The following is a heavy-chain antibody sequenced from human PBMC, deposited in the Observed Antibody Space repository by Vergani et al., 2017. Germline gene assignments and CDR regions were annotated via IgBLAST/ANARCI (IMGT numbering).Heavy chain of an antibody. D-gene: IGHD3-22*01. Sequence: QVQLVESGGGVVQPGRSLRLSCAASGFTFSSYAMHWVRQAPGKGLEWVAVISYDGSNKYYADSVKGRFTISRDNSKNTLYLQMNSLRAEDTAVYYCARDRQMVIKGSFDYWGQGTLVTVSS. CDR3: ARDRQMVIKGSFDY. V-gene: IGHV3-30-3*01. CDR1: GFTFSSYA. CDR2: ISYDGSNK. J-gene: IGHJ4*02.